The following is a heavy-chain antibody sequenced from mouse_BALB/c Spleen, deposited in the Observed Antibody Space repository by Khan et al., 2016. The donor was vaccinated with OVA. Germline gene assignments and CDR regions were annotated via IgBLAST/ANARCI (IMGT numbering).Heavy chain of an antibody. Sequence: EVQLQELGPGPVNPSQSLSLTCTVTGYSITSDYAWNWIRQFPGNKLEWMGYISYSGRTSYNPSLKSRISITRDTSKNQVFLQLHSVTTEDTATYFCARSVTITTVVATDFDYWGQGTTLTVSS. D-gene: IGHD1-1*01. CDR3: ARSVTITTVVATDFDY. CDR2: ISYSGRT. CDR1: GYSITSDYA. V-gene: IGHV3-2*02. J-gene: IGHJ2*01.